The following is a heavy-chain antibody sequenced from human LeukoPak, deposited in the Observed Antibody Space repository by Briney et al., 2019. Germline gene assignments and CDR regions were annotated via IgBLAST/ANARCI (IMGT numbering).Heavy chain of an antibody. CDR3: ARSTSDYYGGNPDFGY. CDR2: ISSSSSYI. J-gene: IGHJ4*02. D-gene: IGHD4-23*01. CDR1: GFTFSSYS. Sequence: GGSLRLSCAASGFTFSSYSMNWARQAPGKGLEWVSSISSSSSYIYYADSVKGRFTISRDNAKNSLYLQMNSLRAEDTAVYYCARSTSDYYGGNPDFGYWGQGTLVTVSS. V-gene: IGHV3-21*01.